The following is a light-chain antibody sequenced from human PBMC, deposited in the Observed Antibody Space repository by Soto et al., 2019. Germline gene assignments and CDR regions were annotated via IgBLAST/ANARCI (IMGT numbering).Light chain of an antibody. Sequence: EIVMTQSPATLSVSPGETASLSCRASQSVSSYLAWYQQKPGQAPRLLIYGASTRATGIPARFSGSGSGTEFTLTISSLQSEDFAVYYCQQYGSLPWTFGQGTKVDIK. V-gene: IGKV3-15*01. J-gene: IGKJ1*01. CDR2: GAS. CDR1: QSVSSY. CDR3: QQYGSLPWT.